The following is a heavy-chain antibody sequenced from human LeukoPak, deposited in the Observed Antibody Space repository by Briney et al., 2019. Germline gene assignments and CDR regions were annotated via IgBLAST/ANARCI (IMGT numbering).Heavy chain of an antibody. CDR3: AKYIVVVPAAGAYFDY. CDR1: GSTFSTYA. CDR2: ISGSSGST. V-gene: IGHV3-23*01. Sequence: GGSLRLSCAASGSTFSTYAMSWVRQAPGKGLEWVSDISGSSGSTYYADSVKGRFTISRDNSKNTLYLQMNGLRAEDTAVYYCAKYIVVVPAAGAYFDYWGQGTLVTVSS. D-gene: IGHD2-2*01. J-gene: IGHJ4*02.